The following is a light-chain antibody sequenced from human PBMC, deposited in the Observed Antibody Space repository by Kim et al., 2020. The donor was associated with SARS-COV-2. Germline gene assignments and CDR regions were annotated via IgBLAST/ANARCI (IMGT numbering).Light chain of an antibody. Sequence: PCGTVTLTCGSSTGAVTSGHHHYWFQQKPGQAPRTLIYETSNQHSWTPARLSGSLLGGNAALTLSGALPEDEGEYYCLLYYKGYRIFGGGTQLTVL. CDR2: ETS. CDR3: LLYYKGYRI. J-gene: IGLJ2*01. CDR1: TGAVTSGHH. V-gene: IGLV7-46*01.